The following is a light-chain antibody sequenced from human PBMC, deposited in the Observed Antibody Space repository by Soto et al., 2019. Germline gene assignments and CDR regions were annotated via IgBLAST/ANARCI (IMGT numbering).Light chain of an antibody. CDR3: RQRNTWPIT. CDR1: HSVDFF. CDR2: DAP. Sequence: EIVLTQSPATPSLSPGERATLSCRASHSVDFFLAGYQQKPCQPPRLLLFDAPNRAHGIAAMFSGSGSGTDFTLTSSSLEPEDFANYYCRQRNTWPITFGQGTRLQIK. V-gene: IGKV3-11*01. J-gene: IGKJ5*01.